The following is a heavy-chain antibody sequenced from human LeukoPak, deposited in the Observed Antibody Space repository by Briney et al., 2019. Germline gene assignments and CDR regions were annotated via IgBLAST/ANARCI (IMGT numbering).Heavy chain of an antibody. J-gene: IGHJ4*02. V-gene: IGHV3-33*01. CDR1: GFTFSSYG. Sequence: GRSLRLSCAASGFTFSSYGMHWVRQAPGKGLEWVAVIWYDGSNKYYADSVKGRFTISRDNAKNTLYLQMNSLRDDDTAVYDCARHPLEMATITGGFDYRGQRTLVTVSS. D-gene: IGHD5-24*01. CDR3: ARHPLEMATITGGFDY. CDR2: IWYDGSNK.